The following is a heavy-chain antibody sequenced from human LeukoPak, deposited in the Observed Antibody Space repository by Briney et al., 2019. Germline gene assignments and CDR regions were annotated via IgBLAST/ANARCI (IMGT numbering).Heavy chain of an antibody. V-gene: IGHV3-74*01. CDR3: ARTTGGPASTGAFDI. D-gene: IGHD4-17*01. Sequence: GGSLTLSCAASGFTFSSYWMHWVRHAPGKGLVWVARLNSDGSSTSYADSMKGRFTVSRDNAKTSLYLQLSSLRAEDTAIYYCARTTGGPASTGAFDIWGQGTMVTVS. CDR2: LNSDGSST. CDR1: GFTFSSYW. J-gene: IGHJ3*02.